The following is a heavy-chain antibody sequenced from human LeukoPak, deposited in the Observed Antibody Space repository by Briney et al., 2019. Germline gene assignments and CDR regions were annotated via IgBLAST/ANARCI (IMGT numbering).Heavy chain of an antibody. CDR2: IYYSGSA. V-gene: IGHV4-30-4*08. J-gene: IGHJ4*02. D-gene: IGHD4/OR15-4a*01. CDR1: GGSISSGVYY. Sequence: SETLSLTCTVSGGSISSGVYYWSWIRQTPGKGLEWIGYIYYSGSAYYSPSLKSRVTISVDTSKNQFSLKLSSVTASDTAVYYCAREIDYFFDYWGQGTLVTVSS. CDR3: AREIDYFFDY.